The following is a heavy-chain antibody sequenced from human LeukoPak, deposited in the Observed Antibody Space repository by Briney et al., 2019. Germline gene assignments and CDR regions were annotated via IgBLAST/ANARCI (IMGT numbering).Heavy chain of an antibody. CDR3: ARDPYSSSWPYYYYYYMDV. D-gene: IGHD6-13*01. CDR1: GFTFSSYC. CDR2: ISSSSSYI. V-gene: IGHV3-21*01. Sequence: GGTLSLTCAASGFTFSSYCMNWVRQPPGKGLEWVSSISSSSSYIYYADSVKGRFTISRDNAKTSLYLQMNSLRAEDTAVYYCARDPYSSSWPYYYYYYMDVWGKGTTVTVSS. J-gene: IGHJ6*03.